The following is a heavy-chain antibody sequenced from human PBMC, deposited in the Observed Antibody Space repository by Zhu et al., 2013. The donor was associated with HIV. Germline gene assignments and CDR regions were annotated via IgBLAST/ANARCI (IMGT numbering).Heavy chain of an antibody. V-gene: IGHV1-18*04. D-gene: IGHD6-13*01. CDR2: ISAYNVNT. CDR1: GYTFTGYY. CDR3: ARDRAAPTYYFDY. Sequence: EVMKPGVTVKVSCKASGYTFTGYYMHWVRQAPGQGLEWMGWISAYNVNTNYAQKLQGRVTMTIDTSTRTAYMELRSLRSDDTAVYYCARDRAAPTYYFDYWGQGTLVTVSS. J-gene: IGHJ4*02.